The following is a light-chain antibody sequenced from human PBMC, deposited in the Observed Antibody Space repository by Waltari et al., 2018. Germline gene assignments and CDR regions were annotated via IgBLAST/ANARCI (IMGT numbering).Light chain of an antibody. CDR1: QSVGSS. CDR3: QQRSHFYT. CDR2: NAS. Sequence: EIILTQSPVTLSSSPGERATLSCRASQSVGSSLVWYQHKPGQPPMLLIYNASKRATGISDRFSGTGSGTDFTLTISSLEPEDFAVYYCQQRSHFYTFGPGTRVDVK. V-gene: IGKV3-11*01. J-gene: IGKJ3*01.